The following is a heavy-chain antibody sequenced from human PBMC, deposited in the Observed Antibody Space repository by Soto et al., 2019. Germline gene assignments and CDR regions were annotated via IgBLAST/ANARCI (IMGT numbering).Heavy chain of an antibody. CDR2: IKSKPDGETT. Sequence: EVQLVESGGGLVKPGGSFGLSCAASGFTLNNVWMHWVRQAPGKGLEWVGRIKSKPDGETTDYAEPVKGRFTISRDDSKNTLYLQMNSLKTEDTAVYYCNAYCDFSGGHPPLWGQGALVTVSS. CDR3: NAYCDFSGGHPPL. CDR1: GFTLNNVW. V-gene: IGHV3-15*07. J-gene: IGHJ4*02. D-gene: IGHD3-3*01.